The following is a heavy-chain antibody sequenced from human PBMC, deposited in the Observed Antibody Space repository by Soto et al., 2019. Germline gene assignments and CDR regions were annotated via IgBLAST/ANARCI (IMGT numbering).Heavy chain of an antibody. CDR3: ARGPSGDKVDS. D-gene: IGHD7-27*01. V-gene: IGHV4-30-4*01. CDR1: GGSISTVDYW. J-gene: IGHJ4*02. CDR2: IYDGGRT. Sequence: QVQLQESGPGLVKPSQTLSLTCTVSGGSISTVDYWWSWIRQSPDMGLEWIGHIYDGGRTYNNPSLTIRVTISGDTSKSQLSRTWSSVSAADTAVYYCARGPSGDKVDSWGQGTLVTVSS.